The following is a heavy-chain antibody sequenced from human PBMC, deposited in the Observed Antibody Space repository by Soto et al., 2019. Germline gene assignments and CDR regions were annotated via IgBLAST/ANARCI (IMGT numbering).Heavy chain of an antibody. CDR3: VRNWRYYGGDYYYGMDA. D-gene: IGHD3-10*01. CDR1: GFSLHTGGVG. J-gene: IGHJ6*02. CDR2: IYWDDDE. Sequence: ITLKESGPTLVKPTQTLTLTCTFSGFSLHTGGVGVGWVRQPRGKAMEWLALIYWDDDERYRPSLRSRLNITKDTINNQVVLTMTNMDPEDTATYYCVRNWRYYGGDYYYGMDAWGQGTTVTVSS. V-gene: IGHV2-5*02.